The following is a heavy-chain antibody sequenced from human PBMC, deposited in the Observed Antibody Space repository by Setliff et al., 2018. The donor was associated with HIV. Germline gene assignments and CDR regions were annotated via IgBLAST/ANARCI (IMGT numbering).Heavy chain of an antibody. D-gene: IGHD3-10*01. J-gene: IGHJ4*02. CDR3: ATAYGTGTYFPSPAEH. CDR1: GLTFDDFA. CDR2: INWDGEST. V-gene: IGHV3-43D*03. Sequence: ETLSLSCAASGLTFDDFAMHWVRQSPGKGLEWVGLINWDGESTYYADSVKGRFVISRDNSENSLYLQMNSLRPEDTAFYYCATAYGTGTYFPSPAEHWGLGTLVTVSS.